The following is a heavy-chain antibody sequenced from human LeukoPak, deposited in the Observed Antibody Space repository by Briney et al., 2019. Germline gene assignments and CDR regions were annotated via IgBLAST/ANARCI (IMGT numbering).Heavy chain of an antibody. D-gene: IGHD3-10*01. CDR3: NRGDGSGSS. Sequence: PGESLRLSCTASGFTFGDYAMSWVRQPPGKGLEWVGFIRSKASGGTTEYAASVKGRLTISRDDSKSIAYLQMNSLKTEDTAVYYCNRGDGSGSSWGQGALVTVSS. CDR2: IRSKASGGTT. V-gene: IGHV3-49*04. J-gene: IGHJ5*02. CDR1: GFTFGDYA.